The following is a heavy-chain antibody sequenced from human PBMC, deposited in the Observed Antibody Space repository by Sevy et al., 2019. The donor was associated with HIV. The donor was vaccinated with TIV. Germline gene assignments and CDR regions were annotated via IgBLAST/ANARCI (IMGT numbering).Heavy chain of an antibody. D-gene: IGHD3-22*01. V-gene: IGHV3-48*03. CDR1: GLSFRSYE. Sequence: GGSLRLSCAASGLSFRSYELNWVRQAPGKGLQWISYISTGGGTLFYADSVKGRFTISRDNAKNSEFLQMNSLRAEDTAVYFCATSRRDYYNYYFDYWGHGTLVTVSS. J-gene: IGHJ4*01. CDR2: ISTGGGTL. CDR3: ATSRRDYYNYYFDY.